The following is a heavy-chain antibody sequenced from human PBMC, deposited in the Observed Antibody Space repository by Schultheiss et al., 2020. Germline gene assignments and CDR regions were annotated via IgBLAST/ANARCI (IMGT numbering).Heavy chain of an antibody. J-gene: IGHJ5*02. Sequence: GGSLRLSCAASGFTFSSYVISWVRQAPGKGLEWVSAISGSGGSTYNADSVKGRFTISRDNSKNTLYLQMNSLRAEDTAVYYCASLEYSSPTGPWGQGTLVTVSS. D-gene: IGHD6-6*01. CDR1: GFTFSSYV. CDR3: ASLEYSSPTGP. V-gene: IGHV3-23*01. CDR2: ISGSGGST.